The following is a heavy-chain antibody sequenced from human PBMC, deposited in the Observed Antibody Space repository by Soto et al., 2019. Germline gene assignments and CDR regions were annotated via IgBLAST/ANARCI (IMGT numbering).Heavy chain of an antibody. Sequence: GSLRLSCAASGFTFSSYAMHWVRQAPGKGLEWVAVISYDGSNKYYADSVKGRFTISRDNSKNTLYLQMNSLRAEDTAVYYCAREGSNRIQLWLTSGYFDYWGQGTLVTVSS. D-gene: IGHD5-18*01. CDR2: ISYDGSNK. V-gene: IGHV3-30-3*01. CDR3: AREGSNRIQLWLTSGYFDY. J-gene: IGHJ4*02. CDR1: GFTFSSYA.